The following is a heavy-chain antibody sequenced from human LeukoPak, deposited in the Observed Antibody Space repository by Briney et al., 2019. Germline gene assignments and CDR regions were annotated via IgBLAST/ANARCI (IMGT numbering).Heavy chain of an antibody. CDR2: IKSKTDGGTT. D-gene: IGHD3-3*01. CDR1: GFIFSSVW. CDR3: TTADYYDFWSGYSTFDY. J-gene: IGHJ4*02. Sequence: GGSLRLSCAASGFIFSSVWMNWVRQAPGKGLEWVGRIKSKTDGGTTDYAAPVKGRFSISRDDSKNTLSLQMNSLKTEDTAVYYCTTADYYDFWSGYSTFDYWGQGGLVTVSS. V-gene: IGHV3-15*01.